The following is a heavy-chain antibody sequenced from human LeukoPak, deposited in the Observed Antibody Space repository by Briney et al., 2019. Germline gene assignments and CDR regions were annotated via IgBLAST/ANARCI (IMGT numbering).Heavy chain of an antibody. V-gene: IGHV1-18*01. J-gene: IGHJ4*02. Sequence: ASVKVSCKAYNYTFNNYGFSWVRQAPGQGLEWMGWISPYNGDKKYTQKLQGRVTMTTDTSTSTAYMELRNLRSDDTAVYFCARDKSVVGVVINDYWGQGTLVIVSS. CDR3: ARDKSVVGVVINDY. D-gene: IGHD3-3*01. CDR2: ISPYNGDK. CDR1: NYTFNNYG.